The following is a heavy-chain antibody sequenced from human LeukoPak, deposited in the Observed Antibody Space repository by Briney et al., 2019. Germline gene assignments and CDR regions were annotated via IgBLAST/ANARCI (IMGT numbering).Heavy chain of an antibody. CDR2: INHSGST. CDR3: ARSGIAAADFDY. V-gene: IGHV4-34*01. J-gene: IGHJ4*02. Sequence: SETLPLTCAVYGGSFSGYYWSWIRQPPGKGLEWIGEINHSGSTNYNPSLKSRVTISVDTSKNQFSLKLSSVTAADTAVYYCARSGIAAADFDYWGQGTLVTVSS. D-gene: IGHD6-13*01. CDR1: GGSFSGYY.